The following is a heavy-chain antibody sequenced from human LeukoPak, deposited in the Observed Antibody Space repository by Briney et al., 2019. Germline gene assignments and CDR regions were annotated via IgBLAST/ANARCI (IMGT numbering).Heavy chain of an antibody. D-gene: IGHD2-2*02. CDR3: AESDCSSTSCYIGWFDP. J-gene: IGHJ5*02. CDR1: GFTFSSYE. Sequence: GGSLRLSCAASGFTFSSYEMNWVRQAPGKGLEWVSYISSSGSTIYYADSVKGRFTISRDNAKNSLYLQMNSLRAEDTAVYYCAESDCSSTSCYIGWFDPWGQGTLVTVSS. CDR2: ISSSGSTI. V-gene: IGHV3-48*03.